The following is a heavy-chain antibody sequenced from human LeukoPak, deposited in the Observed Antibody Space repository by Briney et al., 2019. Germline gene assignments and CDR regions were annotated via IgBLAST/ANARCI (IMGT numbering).Heavy chain of an antibody. J-gene: IGHJ3*02. CDR1: GGSISGYY. Sequence: SETLSLTCSVSGGSISGYYWTWIRQPAGKGLEWIGRVYTSGSTHYNPSLKTRLTMSVDTSKNQFSLKLSSVTAADTAVYYCARLITGTTTAFDIWGQGTVVTVSS. CDR2: VYTSGST. CDR3: ARLITGTTTAFDI. D-gene: IGHD1-7*01. V-gene: IGHV4-4*07.